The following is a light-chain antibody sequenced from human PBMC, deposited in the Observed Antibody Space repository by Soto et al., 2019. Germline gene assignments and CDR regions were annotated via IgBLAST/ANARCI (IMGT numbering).Light chain of an antibody. V-gene: IGKV2-30*02. CDR1: QSLVHSDGIAY. CDR3: MQGTHWLIT. J-gene: IGKJ5*01. CDR2: KVS. Sequence: VMTQSTLSLPVTLGQPSSVSCRSSQSLVHSDGIAYFSWFQQRPGRSPRRLIYKVSNRDSGVPARFSGSGSGTDFALKISRVEAEDVGVYYCMQGTHWLIT.